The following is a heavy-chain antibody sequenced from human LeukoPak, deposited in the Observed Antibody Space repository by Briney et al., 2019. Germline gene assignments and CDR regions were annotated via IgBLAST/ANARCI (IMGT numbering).Heavy chain of an antibody. J-gene: IGHJ4*02. CDR3: ARVWGRGGYYSEDYFDY. D-gene: IGHD3-3*01. V-gene: IGHV1-18*01. CDR1: GYTFTSYG. Sequence: ASVKVSCKASGYTFTSYGISWVRQAPGQGLEWMGWISAYNGNTNYAQKLQGRVTMTTDTSTSTAYMELRSLRSDDTAVYYCARVWGRGGYYSEDYFDYRGQGTLVTVSS. CDR2: ISAYNGNT.